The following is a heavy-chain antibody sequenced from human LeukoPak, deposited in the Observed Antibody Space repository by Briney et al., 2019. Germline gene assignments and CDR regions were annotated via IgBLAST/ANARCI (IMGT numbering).Heavy chain of an antibody. Sequence: GGSLKLSCGASGFTFNSYAVSWVRQAPGKGLEWVSAISGSGGGTYYADSVKGRFTISRDNSKNTVYLQMNSLSTEDTAVYYCAKTTTGYSSGRYPGWPVDCWGQGTLVTVSS. CDR3: AKTTTGYSSGRYPGWPVDC. D-gene: IGHD6-19*01. J-gene: IGHJ4*02. V-gene: IGHV3-23*01. CDR2: ISGSGGGT. CDR1: GFTFNSYA.